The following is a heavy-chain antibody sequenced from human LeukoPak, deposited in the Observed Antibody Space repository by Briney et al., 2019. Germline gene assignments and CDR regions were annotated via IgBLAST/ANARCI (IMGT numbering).Heavy chain of an antibody. CDR1: GYNFVGYY. V-gene: IGHV1-2*06. CDR3: GRDWELRFHQEGLDY. D-gene: IGHD3-3*01. CDR2: INPRDGET. Sequence: ASVKVSCKGSGYNFVGYYIHWVRQVPGQGLEWMGRINPRDGETSFAQKFQGRVTMTRDTSISTAYMELSGLRSDDTAVYYCGRDWELRFHQEGLDYWGQGTLVTVSS. J-gene: IGHJ4*02.